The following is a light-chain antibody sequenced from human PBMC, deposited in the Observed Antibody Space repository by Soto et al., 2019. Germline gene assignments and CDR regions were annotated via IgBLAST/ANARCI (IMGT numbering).Light chain of an antibody. Sequence: EIVMTQSPATLSVSPGERATLSCRASQSVSSNLAWYQQKPGQAPRLLIYGASTRATGIPARFSGSGSGTEFILTISSLQSEDFAVYYCQQYHNWPRTFGQGTKVEI. V-gene: IGKV3-15*01. CDR2: GAS. CDR1: QSVSSN. J-gene: IGKJ1*01. CDR3: QQYHNWPRT.